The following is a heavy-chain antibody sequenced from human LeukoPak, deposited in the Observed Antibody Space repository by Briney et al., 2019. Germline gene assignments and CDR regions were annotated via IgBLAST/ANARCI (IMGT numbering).Heavy chain of an antibody. CDR2: INHSGTT. Sequence: SETLSLTCAVYGGSFSGYSWTWIRQPPGKGLEWIGEINHSGTTDYNPSLQSRVTISLDTSKNQFSLKVTSVTAADTAVYYCARVRLPPYYYYFYYMDVWGTGTTVTVSS. CDR3: ARVRLPPYYYYFYYMDV. D-gene: IGHD5-18*01. J-gene: IGHJ6*03. V-gene: IGHV4-34*01. CDR1: GGSFSGYS.